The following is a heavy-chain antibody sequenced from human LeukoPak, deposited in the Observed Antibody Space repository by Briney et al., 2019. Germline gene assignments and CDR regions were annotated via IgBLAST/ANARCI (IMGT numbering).Heavy chain of an antibody. CDR3: ARVLRIPGRGYYYYYGMDV. CDR1: GVSFSGYY. J-gene: IGHJ6*02. D-gene: IGHD3-10*01. CDR2: INHSGST. V-gene: IGHV4-34*01. Sequence: SETLSLTCAVYGVSFSGYYWSWVRQPPGKGLEWLGEINHSGSTNYNPSLKSRVTISGDTSKNQFSLKLSSVTAADTAVYYCARVLRIPGRGYYYYYGMDVWGQGTTVTVSS.